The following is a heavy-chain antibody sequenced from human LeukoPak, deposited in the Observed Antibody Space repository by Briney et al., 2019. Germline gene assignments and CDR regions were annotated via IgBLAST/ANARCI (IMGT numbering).Heavy chain of an antibody. J-gene: IGHJ4*02. D-gene: IGHD4-17*01. CDR3: ARGYGDYSLYYFDY. CDR1: GDSISSGDYY. Sequence: PSQTLSLTCTVSGDSISSGDYYWSWIRQPPGKGLEWIGYIYHSGTTYYNPSLKSRLIISVDTSKNQFSPKLSSVTAADTAVYYCARGYGDYSLYYFDYWGQGTLVTVSS. CDR2: IYHSGTT. V-gene: IGHV4-30-4*01.